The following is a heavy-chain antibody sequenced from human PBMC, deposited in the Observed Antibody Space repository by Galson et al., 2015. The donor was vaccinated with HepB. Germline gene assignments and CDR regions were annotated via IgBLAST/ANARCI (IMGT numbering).Heavy chain of an antibody. Sequence: SLRLSCAASGFTFSSYGMHWVRQAPGKGLEWVAVISYDGSNKYYADSVKGRFTISRDNSKNTLYLQMNSLRAEDTAVYYCAKVLSLYSYGDETFDYWGQGTLVTVSS. CDR2: ISYDGSNK. D-gene: IGHD5-18*01. V-gene: IGHV3-30*18. CDR3: AKVLSLYSYGDETFDY. J-gene: IGHJ4*02. CDR1: GFTFSSYG.